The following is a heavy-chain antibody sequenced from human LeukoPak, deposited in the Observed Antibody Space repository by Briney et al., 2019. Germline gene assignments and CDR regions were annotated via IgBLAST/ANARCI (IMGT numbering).Heavy chain of an antibody. J-gene: IGHJ4*02. CDR2: ISGSGGST. D-gene: IGHD6-19*01. CDR3: AKAGIAVAGPDEGYFDY. V-gene: IGHV3-23*01. Sequence: PGGSLRLSCAASGFTFSSYAMSWVRQAPGKGLEWVSAISGSGGSTYYADSVKGRFTISRDNSKNTLYLQMNSLIAEDTAVYYCAKAGIAVAGPDEGYFDYWGQGTLVTVSS. CDR1: GFTFSSYA.